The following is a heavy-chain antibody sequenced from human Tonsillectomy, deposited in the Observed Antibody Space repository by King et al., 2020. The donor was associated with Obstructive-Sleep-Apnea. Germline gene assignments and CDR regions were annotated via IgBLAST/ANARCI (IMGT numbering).Heavy chain of an antibody. Sequence: VQLVESGGGLFQPGGSLRLSCAASGFDFSNFWMHWVRQAPGKGLVWVARINIDVRKTDYADFVKGRFTVSRDDAKNTLYLQMDSRRAEDTAVYYCTRGGAFPSGTYVFDSWGQGTLVTVSS. CDR3: TRGGAFPSGTYVFDS. CDR2: INIDVRKT. CDR1: GFDFSNFW. D-gene: IGHD3-10*01. J-gene: IGHJ4*02. V-gene: IGHV3-74*01.